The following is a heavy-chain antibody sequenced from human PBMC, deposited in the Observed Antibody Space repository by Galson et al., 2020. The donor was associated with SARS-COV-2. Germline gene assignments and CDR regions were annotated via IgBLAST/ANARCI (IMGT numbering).Heavy chain of an antibody. CDR3: ARVRDCSSTSCSNWFDP. V-gene: IGHV4-34*01. D-gene: IGHD2-2*01. J-gene: IGHJ5*02. CDR1: GGSFSGYY. CDR2: INHSGST. Sequence: SETLSLTCAVYGGSFSGYYWSWIRQPPGKGLEWIGEINHSGSTNYNPSLKSRVTISVDTSKNQFSLKLSSVTAADTAVYYCARVRDCSSTSCSNWFDPWGQGTLVTVSS.